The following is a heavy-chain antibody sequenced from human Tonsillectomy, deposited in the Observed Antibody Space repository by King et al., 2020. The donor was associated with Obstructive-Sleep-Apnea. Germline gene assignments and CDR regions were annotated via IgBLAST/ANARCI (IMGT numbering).Heavy chain of an antibody. V-gene: IGHV3-74*01. Sequence: VQLVESGGGLVQPGGSLRLSCAASGFTFSRYWMHWVRQAPGKGLVWVSRINSDVSSTSYADSVKGRFTISRDNAKNTLYLQMNSLRAEDTAVYYCARENYYGSGSYYNWGQGTLVTVSS. D-gene: IGHD3-10*01. CDR1: GFTFSRYW. CDR2: INSDVSST. CDR3: ARENYYGSGSYYN. J-gene: IGHJ4*02.